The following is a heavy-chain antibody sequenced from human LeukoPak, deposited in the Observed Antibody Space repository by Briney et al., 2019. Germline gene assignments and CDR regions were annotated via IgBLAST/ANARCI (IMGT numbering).Heavy chain of an antibody. Sequence: GGSLRLSCAASGFTFSDAWMSWVRQTPGKGLEWVGRIKSNTDGGTTDFAAPVKGRFTISRDDPENALYLQMNSLKTEDTAVYYCTTQLLYEHNFDYWGQGTLVTVSS. V-gene: IGHV3-15*01. D-gene: IGHD2-2*02. CDR2: IKSNTDGGTT. J-gene: IGHJ4*02. CDR1: GFTFSDAW. CDR3: TTQLLYEHNFDY.